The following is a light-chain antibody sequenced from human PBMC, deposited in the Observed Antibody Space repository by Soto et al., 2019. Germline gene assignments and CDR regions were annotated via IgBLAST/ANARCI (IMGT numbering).Light chain of an antibody. CDR1: SSDVGGYNY. Sequence: QSVLTQPASVSGSHGQAITISCTGTSSDVGGYNYVSWYQQHPGKAPKFMIYDVSNRPSGVSTRFSGSKSGNTASLTISGLQAEDEADYYCNSYTTSNTRQIVFGTGT. CDR2: DVS. CDR3: NSYTTSNTRQIV. J-gene: IGLJ1*01. V-gene: IGLV2-14*01.